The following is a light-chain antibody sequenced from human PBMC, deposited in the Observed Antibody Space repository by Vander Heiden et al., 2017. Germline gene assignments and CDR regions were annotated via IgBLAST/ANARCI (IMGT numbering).Light chain of an antibody. V-gene: IGKV3-11*01. CDR3: QQRSSWPPYN. CDR1: QSISSN. Sequence: EMVLTQSPATLSLSPGERATLSCRVSQSISSNLAWYQQKPGQAPRLLIYDASNRATGIPTRFSGSGSGTDFTLTISSLDPEDFAVYYCQQRSSWPPYNFGQGTKLEI. CDR2: DAS. J-gene: IGKJ2*01.